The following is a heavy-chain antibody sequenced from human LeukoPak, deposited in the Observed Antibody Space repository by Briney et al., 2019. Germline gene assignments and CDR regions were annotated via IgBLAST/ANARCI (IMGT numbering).Heavy chain of an antibody. V-gene: IGHV4-59*01. CDR1: GGSISSYY. Sequence: SETLSLTCTVSGGSISSYYWSWIRQPPGKGLEWIGYIYYSGSTNYNPSLKSRVTISEDTSKNQFSLKLSSVTAADTAVYYCARYYYGSGSYENWFDPWGQGTLVTVSS. CDR3: ARYYYGSGSYENWFDP. CDR2: IYYSGST. J-gene: IGHJ5*02. D-gene: IGHD3-10*01.